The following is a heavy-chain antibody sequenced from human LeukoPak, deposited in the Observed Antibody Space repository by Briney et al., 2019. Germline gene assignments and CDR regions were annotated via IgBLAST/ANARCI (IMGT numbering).Heavy chain of an antibody. CDR2: IYPGDSNT. CDR3: ARKIPSGPVDR. Sequence: GESLKISCKGSGYRFTNYWIGWVRQMPGKGLEWMGIIYPGDSNTRYSPSFQGQVTISADKSINTAYVQWSSLKASDTAMYYCARKIPSGPVDRWGQGTLVTVSS. V-gene: IGHV5-51*01. CDR1: GYRFTNYW. J-gene: IGHJ5*02. D-gene: IGHD2-2*01.